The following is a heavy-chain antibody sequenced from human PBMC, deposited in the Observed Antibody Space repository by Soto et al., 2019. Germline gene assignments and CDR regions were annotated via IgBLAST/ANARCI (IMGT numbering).Heavy chain of an antibody. D-gene: IGHD2-21*02. CDR1: GGNFSSYA. CDR3: ARLHIVVVTARPFYGMDV. Sequence: QVQLVQSGAEVKKPGSSVKVSCKASGGNFSSYAISWVRQAPGQGLEWMGGIIPIFGTANYAQKFQGRVTITADESTSTAYMELSSLRSEDTAVYYCARLHIVVVTARPFYGMDVWGQGTTVTVSS. J-gene: IGHJ6*02. V-gene: IGHV1-69*01. CDR2: IIPIFGTA.